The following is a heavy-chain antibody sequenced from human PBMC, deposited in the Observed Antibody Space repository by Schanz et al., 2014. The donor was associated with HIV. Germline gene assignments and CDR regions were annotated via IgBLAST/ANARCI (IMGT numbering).Heavy chain of an antibody. D-gene: IGHD1-1*01. Sequence: DVQLLESGGGLVQPGGSLRLSCAASGFTFNTYAMSWVRQAPGNGLEWVSGISGSGGTTSYADSVKGRFTISRDNSKNTLFLQLNSLRAGDTSVYYCAKDLEPRAHTVLTHSFDYWGQGTLVTVSS. CDR2: ISGSGGTT. J-gene: IGHJ4*02. CDR3: AKDLEPRAHTVLTHSFDY. V-gene: IGHV3-23*01. CDR1: GFTFNTYA.